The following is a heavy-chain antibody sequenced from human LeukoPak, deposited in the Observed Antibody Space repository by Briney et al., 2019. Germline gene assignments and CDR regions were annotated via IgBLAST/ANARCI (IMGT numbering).Heavy chain of an antibody. D-gene: IGHD3-10*01. V-gene: IGHV4-59*01. J-gene: IGHJ4*02. CDR1: GGSISSYY. CDR3: ASTPTNYYGSGSYFDY. Sequence: PSETLSLTRTVSGGSISSYYWSWIRQPPGKGLEWIGYIYYSGSTNYNPSLKSRVTISVDTSKNQFSLKLSSVTAADTAVYYCASTPTNYYGSGSYFDYWGQGTLVTVSS. CDR2: IYYSGST.